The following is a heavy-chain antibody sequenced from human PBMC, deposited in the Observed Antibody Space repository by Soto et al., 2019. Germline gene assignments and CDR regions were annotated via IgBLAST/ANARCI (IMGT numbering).Heavy chain of an antibody. V-gene: IGHV3-74*01. CDR2: INSDGSIT. CDR3: ARDPYPRIAAAGSQFDY. J-gene: IGHJ4*02. D-gene: IGHD6-13*01. Sequence: EVQLVESGGGLVQPGGSLRLSCAASGFTFSTYWMHWVRQAPGKGLVWVSRINSDGSITNYADSVKGRFTISRDNAKNTLYLQFNSLRAEDTAVYYCARDPYPRIAAAGSQFDYWGQGTLVTVSS. CDR1: GFTFSTYW.